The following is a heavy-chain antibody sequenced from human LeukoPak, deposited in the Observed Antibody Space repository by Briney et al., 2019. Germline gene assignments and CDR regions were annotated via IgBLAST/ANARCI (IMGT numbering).Heavy chain of an antibody. V-gene: IGHV3-23*01. CDR2: ISGSGGST. CDR1: GFTFSSYA. J-gene: IGHJ6*03. CDR3: AKAGGYLNYYYYYMDV. Sequence: RGSLRLSCAASGFTFSSYAMSWVRQAPGPGLEWVSAISGSGGSTYYADSVKGRFTISRDNSQNTLYLQMTSLRAEDTAVYYCAKAGGYLNYYYYYMDVWGKGTPVTVSS. D-gene: IGHD6-13*01.